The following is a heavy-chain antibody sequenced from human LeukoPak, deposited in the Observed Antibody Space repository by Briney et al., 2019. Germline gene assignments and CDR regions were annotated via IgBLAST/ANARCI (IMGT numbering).Heavy chain of an antibody. D-gene: IGHD1-26*01. Sequence: SETLSLTCTVSGGSISKSRYYWCWIRQPPGKGLEWIGSVYYSGSTSYNPSLKSRVTISVDTSKNEFSLKVNSVTAADTAVYYRASFRGGAPEWHFAHWGQGTLVTVSS. CDR1: GGSISKSRYY. CDR2: VYYSGST. J-gene: IGHJ4*02. CDR3: ASFRGGAPEWHFAH. V-gene: IGHV4-39*01.